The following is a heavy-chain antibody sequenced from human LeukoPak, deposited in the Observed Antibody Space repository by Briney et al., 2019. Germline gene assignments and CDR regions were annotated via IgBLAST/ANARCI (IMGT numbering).Heavy chain of an antibody. D-gene: IGHD3-9*01. CDR2: TWYDGSNK. Sequence: PGGSLRLSCAASGFTFSSYGMHWVRQAPGKGLEWVAVTWYDGSNKYYADSVKGRFTISRDNSKDTLYLQMNSLRAEDTAVYYCARARHGILTGYYLDYWGQGTLVTVSS. V-gene: IGHV3-33*01. J-gene: IGHJ4*02. CDR3: ARARHGILTGYYLDY. CDR1: GFTFSSYG.